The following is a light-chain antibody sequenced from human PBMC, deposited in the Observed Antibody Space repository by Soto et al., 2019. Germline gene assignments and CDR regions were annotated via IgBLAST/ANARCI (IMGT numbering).Light chain of an antibody. CDR1: HDIDNF. Sequence: DVQMIQSPSSLSASIGDSVTITCQARHDIDNFLNWYQQKPGKAPKLLISDAFNLETGVPSRFSGSGSGTDFTLTINSLQPEDIATYYCQHYDYLLRRTFGQGTKVEIK. J-gene: IGKJ1*01. V-gene: IGKV1-33*01. CDR2: DAF. CDR3: QHYDYLLRRT.